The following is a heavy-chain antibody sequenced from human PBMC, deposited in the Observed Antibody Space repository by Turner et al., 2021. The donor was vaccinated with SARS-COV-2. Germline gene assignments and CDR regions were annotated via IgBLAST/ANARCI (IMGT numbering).Heavy chain of an antibody. D-gene: IGHD5-18*01. J-gene: IGHJ6*02. CDR1: GFPFSSFS. Sequence: EVQLVESGGGLVQPGGSLRLSCAASGFPFSSFSMNWVPQAPGKGLEWVSYISSSSSTIYYADSVKGRFTISRDNAKNSLYLQMNSLRDEDTAVYYCAGDQGEGDTPMVTYYYGMDVWGQGTTVTVSS. CDR3: AGDQGEGDTPMVTYYYGMDV. V-gene: IGHV3-48*02. CDR2: ISSSSSTI.